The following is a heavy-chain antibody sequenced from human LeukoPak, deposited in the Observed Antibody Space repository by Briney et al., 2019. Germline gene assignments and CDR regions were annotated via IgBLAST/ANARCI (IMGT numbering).Heavy chain of an antibody. CDR1: GFTFSGYS. J-gene: IGHJ3*02. Sequence: PGGSLRLSCAASGFTFSGYSMNWVRQAPGKGLEWVSSISSSSSYLYYADSVKGRFTISRDNAKNSLYLQMNSLRAEDTAVYYCAREGRSSSWYRGAFDIWGQGTMVTVSS. D-gene: IGHD6-13*01. CDR2: ISSSSSYL. CDR3: AREGRSSSWYRGAFDI. V-gene: IGHV3-21*01.